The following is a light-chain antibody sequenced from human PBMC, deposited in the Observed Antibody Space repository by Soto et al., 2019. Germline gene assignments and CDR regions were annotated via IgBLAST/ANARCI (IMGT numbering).Light chain of an antibody. CDR3: CSYAGSSTYV. J-gene: IGLJ1*01. CDR1: SSDVGSYNL. V-gene: IGLV2-23*01. Sequence: QSALTQHASVSGSPGQSITISFTGTSSDVGSYNLVSWYQQHPGKAPKLMIYEGSKRPSGVSNRFSGSKSGNTASLTISGLQAEDEADYYCCSYAGSSTYVFGTGTKLTVL. CDR2: EGS.